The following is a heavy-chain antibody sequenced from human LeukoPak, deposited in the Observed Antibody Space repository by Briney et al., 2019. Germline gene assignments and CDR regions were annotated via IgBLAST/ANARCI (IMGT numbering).Heavy chain of an antibody. Sequence: GGSLRLSCAASGFTFSSYAMSWVRQAPGKGLEWVSAISGSGGSTYYADSVKGRFTLSRDDSKNTLYLQMNSLRAEDTAVYYCAKEGEYSSSWYLDYWGQGTLVTVSS. J-gene: IGHJ4*02. CDR1: GFTFSSYA. V-gene: IGHV3-23*01. D-gene: IGHD6-13*01. CDR2: ISGSGGST. CDR3: AKEGEYSSSWYLDY.